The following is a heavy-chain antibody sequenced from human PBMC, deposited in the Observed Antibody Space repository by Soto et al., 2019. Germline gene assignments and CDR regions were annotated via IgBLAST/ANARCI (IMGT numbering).Heavy chain of an antibody. CDR1: GFTFSSYS. D-gene: IGHD5-12*01. J-gene: IGHJ5*02. V-gene: IGHV3-21*01. CDR2: ISSSSSYI. CDR3: ARDAKRGWLRLPIPPPRFDP. Sequence: PGGSLRLSCAASGFTFSSYSMNWVRQAPGKGLEWVSSISSSSSYIYCADSVKGRFTISRDNAKNSLYLQMNSLRAEDTAVYYCARDAKRGWLRLPIPPPRFDPWG.